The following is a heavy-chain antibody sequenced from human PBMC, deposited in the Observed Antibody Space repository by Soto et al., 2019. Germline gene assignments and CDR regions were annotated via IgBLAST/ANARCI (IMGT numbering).Heavy chain of an antibody. D-gene: IGHD6-19*01. V-gene: IGHV4-61*08. CDR2: IYYSGNT. J-gene: IGHJ5*01. CDR1: GDSVTSGDYY. Sequence: SETLSLTCTVSGDSVTSGDYYWSRMRQPPGKGLEWIGYIYYSGNTNYSPSLKSRVAISLDTSHNQFSLKLSSVTAADTAAYSCARIPVDTYRSNRFGPWGQGTMGSVAS. CDR3: ARIPVDTYRSNRFGP.